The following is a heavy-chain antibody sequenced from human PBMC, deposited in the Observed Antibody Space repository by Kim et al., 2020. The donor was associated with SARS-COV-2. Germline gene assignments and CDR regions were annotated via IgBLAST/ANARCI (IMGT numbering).Heavy chain of an antibody. Sequence: SVKVSCKASGGTFSSYAISWVRQAPGQGLEWMGRIIPILGIANYAQKFQGRVTITADKSTSTAYMELSSLRSEDTAVYYCARVRMETTIPWYFDLWGRGTLVTVSS. CDR1: GGTFSSYA. CDR3: ARVRMETTIPWYFDL. D-gene: IGHD5-12*01. J-gene: IGHJ2*01. V-gene: IGHV1-69*04. CDR2: IIPILGIA.